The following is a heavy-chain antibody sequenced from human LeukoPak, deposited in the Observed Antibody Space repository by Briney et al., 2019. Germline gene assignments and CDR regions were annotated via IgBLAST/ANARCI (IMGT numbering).Heavy chain of an antibody. D-gene: IGHD3-3*01. CDR1: GGTFSSYA. CDR2: IIPILGIA. Sequence: SVKVSCKASGGTFSSYAISWVRQAPGQGLEWMGRIIPILGIANYAQKFQGRVTITADKSTSTAYMELSSLRSEDTAVYYCARDLSIFGVGDYWGQGTLVTVSS. CDR3: ARDLSIFGVGDY. J-gene: IGHJ4*02. V-gene: IGHV1-69*04.